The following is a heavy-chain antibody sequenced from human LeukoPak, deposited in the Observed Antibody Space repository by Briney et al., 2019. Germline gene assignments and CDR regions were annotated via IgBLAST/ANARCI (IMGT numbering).Heavy chain of an antibody. CDR1: GFTFSDYY. CDR3: ARYRSGEPYHYDSSGYQP. V-gene: IGHV3-11*01. D-gene: IGHD3-22*01. J-gene: IGHJ5*02. CDR2: ISNSGTTI. Sequence: GGSLRLSCAASGFTFSDYYMSWIRQAPGKGLEWVSYISNSGTTIYYADSVQGRFSISRDNAKNLLYLQMNSLRAEDTALYYCARYRSGEPYHYDSSGYQPWGQGTLVTVSS.